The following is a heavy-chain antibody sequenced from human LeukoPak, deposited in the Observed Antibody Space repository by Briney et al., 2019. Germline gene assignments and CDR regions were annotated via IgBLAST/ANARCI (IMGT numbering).Heavy chain of an antibody. CDR3: ATFIPRPNEYGDYLYYYYGMDV. J-gene: IGHJ6*02. D-gene: IGHD4-17*01. CDR1: GNTLTELS. V-gene: IGHV1-24*01. CDR2: VDPRDGET. Sequence: ASVKVSCKVSGNTLTELSMHWVRQAPGKGLEWMGGVDPRDGETFYAQKFQGRVTMTEDTSTDTAYMELSSLRSEDTAIYYCATFIPRPNEYGDYLYYYYGMDVWGQGTTVTVSS.